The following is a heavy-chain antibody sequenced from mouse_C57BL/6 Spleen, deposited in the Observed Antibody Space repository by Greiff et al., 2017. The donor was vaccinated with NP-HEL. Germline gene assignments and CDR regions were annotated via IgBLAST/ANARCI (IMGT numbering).Heavy chain of an antibody. V-gene: IGHV1-69*01. CDR3: AGSKAQAPFAY. CDR1: GYTFTSYW. CDR2: IDPSDSYT. D-gene: IGHD3-2*02. Sequence: VQLQQPGAELVMPGASVKLSCKASGYTFTSYWMHWVKQRPGQGLEWIGEIDPSDSYTNYNQKFKGKSTLTVDKSSSTAYMQLSSLTSEDSAVYYCAGSKAQAPFAYWGQGTLVTVSA. J-gene: IGHJ3*01.